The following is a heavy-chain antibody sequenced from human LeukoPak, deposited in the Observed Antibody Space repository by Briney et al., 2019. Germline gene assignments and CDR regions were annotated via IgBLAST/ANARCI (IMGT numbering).Heavy chain of an antibody. CDR1: GFTFSSYA. CDR3: ARRDYYYYYMDV. J-gene: IGHJ6*03. Sequence: GGSLRLSCAASGFTFSSYAMSWVRQAPGKGLEWVSAISGSGGSTYYADPVKGRFTISRDNSKNTLYLQMNSLRAEDTAVYYCARRDYYYYYMDVWGKGTTVTVSS. CDR2: ISGSGGST. V-gene: IGHV3-23*01.